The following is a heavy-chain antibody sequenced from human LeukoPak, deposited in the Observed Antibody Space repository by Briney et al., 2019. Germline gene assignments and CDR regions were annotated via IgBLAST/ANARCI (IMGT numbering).Heavy chain of an antibody. CDR3: ASQVGYFDY. CDR1: GGSVSSGSYY. Sequence: SQTLSLTCTVSGGSVSSGSYYWSWIRQPAGKGLEWIGRISTSGSTNYKPSLKSRVTISRDTSKNQFSLKLSSVTAADTAVYYCASQVGYFDYWGQGTLVTVSS. J-gene: IGHJ4*02. CDR2: ISTSGST. V-gene: IGHV4-61*02. D-gene: IGHD1-26*01.